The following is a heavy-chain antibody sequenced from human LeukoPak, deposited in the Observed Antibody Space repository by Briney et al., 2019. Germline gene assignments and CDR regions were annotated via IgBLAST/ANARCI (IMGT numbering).Heavy chain of an antibody. D-gene: IGHD3-22*01. CDR2: INPNSGGT. V-gene: IGHV1-2*02. CDR1: GYTFTGYY. CDR3: ARRYYYDSSGYYTPNGDYYYYYYMDV. J-gene: IGHJ6*03. Sequence: ASVKVSCKASGYTFTGYYMHWVRQAPGQGLEWMGWINPNSGGTNYAQKLQGRVTMTTDTSTSTAYMELRSLRSDDTAVYYCARRYYYDSSGYYTPNGDYYYYYYMDVWGKGTTVTVSS.